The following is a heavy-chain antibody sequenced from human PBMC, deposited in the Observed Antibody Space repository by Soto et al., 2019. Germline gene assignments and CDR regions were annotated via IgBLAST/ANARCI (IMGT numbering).Heavy chain of an antibody. CDR1: GGSTSSYY. V-gene: IGHV4-59*01. CDR2: IYYSGST. Sequence: KPSETLSLTCTVSGGSTSSYYWSWIRQPPGKGLEWIGYIYYSGSTNYNPSLKSRVTISVDTSKNQFALKLSSATAADTAVYYCASRSASDYGDYDYYYYYGMDVWGQGTTVTVSS. J-gene: IGHJ6*02. CDR3: ASRSASDYGDYDYYYYYGMDV. D-gene: IGHD4-17*01.